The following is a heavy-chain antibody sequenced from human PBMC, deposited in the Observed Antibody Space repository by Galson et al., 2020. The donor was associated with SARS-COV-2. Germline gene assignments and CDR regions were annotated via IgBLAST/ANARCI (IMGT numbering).Heavy chain of an antibody. CDR1: GGPISRYY. J-gene: IGHJ4*02. Sequence: ASETLSLTCTAPGGPISRYYWSWIPQPPGKGLEWIRYIYYSESPNYNPSLKSRVTIPVDTSKNQFSLKLSSVTAADTAVYYCARGFDYWGQGTLVTVSS. CDR2: IYYSESP. V-gene: IGHV4-59*01. CDR3: ARGFDY.